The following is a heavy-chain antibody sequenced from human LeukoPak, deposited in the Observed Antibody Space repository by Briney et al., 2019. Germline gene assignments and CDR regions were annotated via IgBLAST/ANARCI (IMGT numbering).Heavy chain of an antibody. Sequence: ASVKVSCRASGYTFTAYYIHWVRQAPGQGLEWMGRINPNSGGTNYAQNFQGRVTMTRDTSISTAYMELSRLRSDDTAVYYCARGASGNYPDFRGQGTLVTVSS. CDR1: GYTFTAYY. J-gene: IGHJ4*02. V-gene: IGHV1-2*06. CDR3: ARGASGNYPDF. D-gene: IGHD1-26*01. CDR2: INPNSGGT.